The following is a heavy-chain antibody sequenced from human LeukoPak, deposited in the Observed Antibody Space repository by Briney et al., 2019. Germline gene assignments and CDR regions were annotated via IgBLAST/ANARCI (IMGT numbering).Heavy chain of an antibody. V-gene: IGHV4-4*07. CDR1: GGSISSYY. CDR3: ARRVGYCSSTSCYPTYDAFDI. CDR2: IYTSGST. J-gene: IGHJ3*02. D-gene: IGHD2-2*01. Sequence: SETLSLTCTVSGGSISSYYWSWIRQPAGKGLEWIGRIYTSGSTNYNPSLKSRVTISVDTSKNQFSLKLGSVTAADTAVYYCARRVGYCSSTSCYPTYDAFDIWGQGTMVTVSS.